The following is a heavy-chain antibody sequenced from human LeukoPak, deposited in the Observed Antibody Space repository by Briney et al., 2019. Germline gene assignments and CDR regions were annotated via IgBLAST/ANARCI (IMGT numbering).Heavy chain of an antibody. Sequence: SVKVSCKASGGTFSSYAISWVRQAPGQGLEWMGRIIPILGIANYAQKFQGRVTITADKSTSTAYMELSSLRSEDTAVYYCARRRITIFGVVSDDAFDIWGQGTMVTVSS. CDR2: IIPILGIA. V-gene: IGHV1-69*04. J-gene: IGHJ3*02. CDR3: ARRRITIFGVVSDDAFDI. CDR1: GGTFSSYA. D-gene: IGHD3-3*01.